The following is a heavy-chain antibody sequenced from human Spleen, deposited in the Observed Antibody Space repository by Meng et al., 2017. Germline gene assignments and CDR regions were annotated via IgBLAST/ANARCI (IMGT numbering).Heavy chain of an antibody. V-gene: IGHV3-9*01. CDR3: AKAVRTGAYFDH. J-gene: IGHJ4*02. Sequence: SLKISCAAAGFTFDDYVIHWVRQAPGKGLEWVSGISWNSGSIDYVDSVKGRFTISRDNSKNMLFLEMNSLRAEDTAIYYCAKAVRTGAYFDHWGQGTLVTVSS. D-gene: IGHD1-14*01. CDR1: GFTFDDYV. CDR2: ISWNSGSI.